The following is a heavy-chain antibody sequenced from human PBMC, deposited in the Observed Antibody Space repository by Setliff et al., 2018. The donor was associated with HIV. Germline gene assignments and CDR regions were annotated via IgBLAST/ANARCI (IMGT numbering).Heavy chain of an antibody. CDR2: INAGNGNT. J-gene: IGHJ4*02. D-gene: IGHD2-2*01. V-gene: IGHV1-3*01. CDR1: GYTFTSYA. CDR3: ARTRGRAPVSYYFDN. Sequence: GASVKVSCKASGYTFTSYAMHWVRQAPGQRLEWMGWINAGNGNTKYSQKFQGRVTITRDTSASTAYMELSSLRSEDTAVYYCARTRGRAPVSYYFDNWGQGRLVTVSS.